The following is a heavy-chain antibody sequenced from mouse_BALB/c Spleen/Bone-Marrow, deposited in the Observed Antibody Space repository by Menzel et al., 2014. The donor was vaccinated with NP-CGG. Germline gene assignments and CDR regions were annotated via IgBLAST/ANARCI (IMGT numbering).Heavy chain of an antibody. CDR3: ATGGSPMDD. CDR1: GYTFSSYW. CDR2: ILPGSGST. D-gene: IGHD1-1*02. Sequence: VQLQQSGAELMKPGASVKISCKATGYTFSSYWIEWVKQRPGHGLEWIGEILPGSGSTNYNEKFKGKATFTADTSSNTAYMQLSSLTSEDSAGYYCATGGSPMDDWGQGTSVTGSP. J-gene: IGHJ4*01. V-gene: IGHV1-9*01.